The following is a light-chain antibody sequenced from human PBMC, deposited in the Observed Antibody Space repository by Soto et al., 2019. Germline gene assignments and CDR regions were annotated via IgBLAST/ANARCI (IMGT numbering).Light chain of an antibody. Sequence: EIVLTQSPGTLSLCPGERATLSCRASQSVSGSYLAWFQQKPGQAPRLLIYDASTRATGVPGRFSGSGSGTDFSLTISRLEPEDFAVYYCQHYGSSPWTFGQGTKVEIK. CDR3: QHYGSSPWT. J-gene: IGKJ1*01. CDR1: QSVSGSY. CDR2: DAS. V-gene: IGKV3-20*01.